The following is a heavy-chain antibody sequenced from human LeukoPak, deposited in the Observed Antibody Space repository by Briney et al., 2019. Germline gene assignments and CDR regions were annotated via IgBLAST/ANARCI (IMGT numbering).Heavy chain of an antibody. Sequence: PSQTLSLTCTVSGGSISSGSYYWSWIRQPAGKGLEWIGRIYTSGSTNYNPSLKSRVTISVDTSKNQFSLKLSSVTAADTAVYYCARENLAVAYNWFDPWGQGTLVTVSS. CDR2: IYTSGST. J-gene: IGHJ5*02. CDR1: GGSISSGSYY. CDR3: ARENLAVAYNWFDP. D-gene: IGHD6-19*01. V-gene: IGHV4-61*02.